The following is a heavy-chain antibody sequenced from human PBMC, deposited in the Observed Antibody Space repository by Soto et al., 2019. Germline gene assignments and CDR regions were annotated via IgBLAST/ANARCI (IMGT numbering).Heavy chain of an antibody. Sequence: QITLKESGPTLVKPTQTLTLTCTFSGFSLSTREVGVGWIRQPPGKALEWLALIYWDDDKRYSPSLKSRLTIAKDTSKNLVTLRMTTMDPEHTATYYCAPRAYYYGSGSYYTHWGQGTLVTVSS. J-gene: IGHJ4*02. CDR2: IYWDDDK. CDR1: GFSLSTREVG. CDR3: APRAYYYGSGSYYTH. D-gene: IGHD3-10*01. V-gene: IGHV2-5*02.